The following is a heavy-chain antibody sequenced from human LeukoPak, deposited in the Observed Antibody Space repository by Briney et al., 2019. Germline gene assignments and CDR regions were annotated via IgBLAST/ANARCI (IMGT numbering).Heavy chain of an antibody. D-gene: IGHD6-13*01. J-gene: IGHJ5*02. CDR2: IYYSGST. CDR3: ARAQTGYSSSWYWLDP. V-gene: IGHV4-39*07. CDR1: GGSISSSSYY. Sequence: SETLSLTCTVSGGSISSSSYYWGWIRQPPGKGLEWIGSIYYSGSTYYNPSLKSRVTISVDTSKNQFSLKLSSVTAADTAVYYCARAQTGYSSSWYWLDPWGQGTLVTVSS.